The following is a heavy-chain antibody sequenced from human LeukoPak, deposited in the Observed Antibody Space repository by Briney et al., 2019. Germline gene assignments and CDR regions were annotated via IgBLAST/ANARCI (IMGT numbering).Heavy chain of an antibody. V-gene: IGHV1-69*13. D-gene: IGHD2-21*02. CDR3: AREPPYCGGDCYRGAFDI. CDR2: IIPIFGTA. J-gene: IGHJ3*02. Sequence: ASVKVSCKASGYTFTGQYMHWVRQAPGQGLEWMGGIIPIFGTANYAQKFQGRVTITADESTSTAYMELSSLRSEDTAVYYCAREPPYCGGDCYRGAFDIWGQGTMVTVSS. CDR1: GYTFTGQY.